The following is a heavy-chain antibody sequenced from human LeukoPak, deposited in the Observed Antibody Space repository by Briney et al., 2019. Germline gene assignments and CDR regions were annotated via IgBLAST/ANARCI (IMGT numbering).Heavy chain of an antibody. V-gene: IGHV3-74*01. J-gene: IGHJ4*02. D-gene: IGHD2-21*02. CDR2: IISDGGST. Sequence: GGSLRLSCAASGFAFSTYWMHWVRQVPGKGPVWLSRIISDGGSTSYVDSVKGRFTISRDNAKNMLYLQMNSLRVEDTAVYYCATLSGVTAADYWGQGTLVTVSS. CDR3: ATLSGVTAADY. CDR1: GFAFSTYW.